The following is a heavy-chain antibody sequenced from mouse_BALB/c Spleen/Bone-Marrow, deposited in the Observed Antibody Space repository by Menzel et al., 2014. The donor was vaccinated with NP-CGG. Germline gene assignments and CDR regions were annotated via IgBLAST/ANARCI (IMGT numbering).Heavy chain of an antibody. Sequence: EVKLMESGGGLVQPGGSLRLSCATSGFTLTDYYMSWVRQPPGQALEWLGFIRNKANGYTTEYSASVKGRFTISRDNSQSILYLQMNTLRAEDSATYYCARDEHYGIYWYFDVWGAGTTVAVSS. CDR3: ARDEHYGIYWYFDV. D-gene: IGHD1-1*01. CDR2: IRNKANGYTT. J-gene: IGHJ1*01. CDR1: GFTLTDYY. V-gene: IGHV7-3*02.